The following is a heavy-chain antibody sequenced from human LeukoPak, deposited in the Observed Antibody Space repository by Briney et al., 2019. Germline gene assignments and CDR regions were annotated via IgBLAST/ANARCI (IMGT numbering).Heavy chain of an antibody. CDR1: GFTVSSNY. Sequence: PGGSLRLSCAATGFTVSSNYMSWVRQAPGKGLEWVSDIYSGGSTYYADSVKGRFTISRDNSKNTLYLQMNSLRAEDTAAYYCARLGYGRALGAFDIWGQGTMVTVSS. CDR2: IYSGGST. V-gene: IGHV3-53*01. CDR3: ARLGYGRALGAFDI. J-gene: IGHJ3*02. D-gene: IGHD5-18*01.